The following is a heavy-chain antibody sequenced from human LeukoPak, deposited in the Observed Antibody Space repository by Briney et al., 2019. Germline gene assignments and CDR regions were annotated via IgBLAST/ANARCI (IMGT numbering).Heavy chain of an antibody. J-gene: IGHJ1*01. V-gene: IGHV3-23*01. D-gene: IGHD3-22*01. CDR1: GFTFSSYA. Sequence: PGGSLRLSCAASGFTFSSYAMSWVRQAPGKGLEWVSAISGSGGSTYYADSVKGRFTISRDNSKNTLYLQMNSLRAEDTAVYYCAKDVTMIVVAIHPAEYFQHWGQGTLVTVSS. CDR3: AKDVTMIVVAIHPAEYFQH. CDR2: ISGSGGST.